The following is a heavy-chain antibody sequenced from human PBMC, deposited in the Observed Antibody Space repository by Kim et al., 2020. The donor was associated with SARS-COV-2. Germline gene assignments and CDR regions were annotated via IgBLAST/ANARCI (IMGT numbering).Heavy chain of an antibody. Sequence: SETLSLTCTVSGGSISSYYWSWIRQPPGKGLEWIGYIYNSGSTNYIPSLKSRVTISVDTSKNQFSLKLSSVTAADTAVYYCARRYCSGGSCYGPSNFDY. V-gene: IGHV4-59*08. CDR1: GGSISSYY. J-gene: IGHJ4*01. D-gene: IGHD2-15*01. CDR3: ARRYCSGGSCYGPSNFDY. CDR2: IYNSGST.